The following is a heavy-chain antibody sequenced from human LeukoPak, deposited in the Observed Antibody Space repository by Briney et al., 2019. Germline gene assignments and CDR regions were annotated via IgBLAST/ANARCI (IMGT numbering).Heavy chain of an antibody. J-gene: IGHJ4*02. CDR2: IYYSGST. CDR1: GGSISSGGYY. CDR3: ARDMNGYSYIDY. Sequence: SETLSLSCTVSGGSISSGGYYWSWIPRHPGKGLEWIGYIYYSGSTYYNPSLKSRITISIDTSKNQFSLKLSSVTAADTAVYYCARDMNGYSYIDYWGQGTLVTVSS. V-gene: IGHV4-31*03. D-gene: IGHD5-18*01.